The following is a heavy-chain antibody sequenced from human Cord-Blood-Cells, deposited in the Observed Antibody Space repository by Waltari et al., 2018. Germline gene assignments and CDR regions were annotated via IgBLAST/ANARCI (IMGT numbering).Heavy chain of an antibody. CDR3: ARIISGSYGGMDV. V-gene: IGHV1-2*02. J-gene: IGHJ6*02. CDR1: GYTFTGYN. D-gene: IGHD1-26*01. Sequence: QVQLVQSGAEGKKPGASVTVSRTASGYTFTGYNMHWGRQAPGQGLEWMGWINPNSGGTNYAQKFQGRVTMTRDTSISTAYMELSRLRSDDTAVYYCARIISGSYGGMDVWGQGTTVTVSS. CDR2: INPNSGGT.